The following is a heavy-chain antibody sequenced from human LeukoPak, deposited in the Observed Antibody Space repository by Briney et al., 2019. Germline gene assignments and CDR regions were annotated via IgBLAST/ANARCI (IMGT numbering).Heavy chain of an antibody. CDR3: TIGRDIAVAGPGGYFDH. CDR2: LSPGGGTI. J-gene: IGHJ4*02. CDR1: GFTFSDCH. V-gene: IGHV3-11*01. Sequence: KPGGSLRLSCAASGFTFSDCHMNWIRQAPGKGLEWLSYLSPGGGTIYFADSVRGRFTISRDNAKNSLYLQMNSLTADDTAVYYCTIGRDIAVAGPGGYFDHWGQGTLVTVS. D-gene: IGHD6-19*01.